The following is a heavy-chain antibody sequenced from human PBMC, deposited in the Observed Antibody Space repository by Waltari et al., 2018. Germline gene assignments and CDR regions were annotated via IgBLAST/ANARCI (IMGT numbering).Heavy chain of an antibody. CDR3: ARGSDAYKTAY. D-gene: IGHD1-1*01. CDR2: GSNSGDT. V-gene: IGHV4-61*01. J-gene: IGHJ4*02. Sequence: QVQLQESGPGLLKPSETLSLTCTVSGGSVTSPSHYWSWIRQPPGKGLEWSGYGSNSGDTNDKPSLRGRVTISLDTSRNQFSLKVSSVTAADTAMYYCARGSDAYKTAYWGQGTLVTVSS. CDR1: GGSVTSPSHY.